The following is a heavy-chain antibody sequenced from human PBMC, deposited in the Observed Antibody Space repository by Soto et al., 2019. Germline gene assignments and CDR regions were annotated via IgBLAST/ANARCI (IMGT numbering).Heavy chain of an antibody. CDR2: IYYSGST. V-gene: IGHV4-39*01. J-gene: IGHJ4*02. Sequence: SETLSLTCTVSGGSISSSSYYWGWIRQPPGKGLEWIGSIYYSGSTYYNPSLKSRVTISVDTSKNQFSLKLSSVTAADTAVYYCARGRGQLERDFDYWGQGTLVTVSS. CDR1: GGSISSSSYY. D-gene: IGHD1-1*01. CDR3: ARGRGQLERDFDY.